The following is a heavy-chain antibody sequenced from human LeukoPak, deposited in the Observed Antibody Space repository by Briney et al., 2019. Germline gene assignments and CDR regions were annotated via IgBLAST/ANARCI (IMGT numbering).Heavy chain of an antibody. V-gene: IGHV1-46*01. Sequence: GASVNVSCTASGYTFITYKMHWVRQAPGQGLEWVGVINPSDGDRRNAQKFQGRVTMTRDMSTSTVYMELSSLRSEDTAVYYCAKDGGSYSADYWGQGTLVTVSS. CDR3: AKDGGSYSADY. J-gene: IGHJ4*02. CDR1: GYTFITYK. CDR2: INPSDGDR. D-gene: IGHD3-10*01.